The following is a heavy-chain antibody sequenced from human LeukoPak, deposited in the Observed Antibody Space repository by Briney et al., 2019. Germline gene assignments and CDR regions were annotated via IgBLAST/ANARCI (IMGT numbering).Heavy chain of an antibody. J-gene: IGHJ4*02. CDR2: IKLDGSEK. Sequence: GGSLRLSCVASGFTFGKYWMSWVRQAPGKGLEWEANIKLDGSEKNYVDSVKGRFTISRDNTKNSLYLQMNSLRVEDTAVFYCARDQYDTWSRRGNFDSWGQGTLVIVSS. V-gene: IGHV3-7*03. CDR3: ARDQYDTWSRRGNFDS. D-gene: IGHD3-3*01. CDR1: GFTFGKYW.